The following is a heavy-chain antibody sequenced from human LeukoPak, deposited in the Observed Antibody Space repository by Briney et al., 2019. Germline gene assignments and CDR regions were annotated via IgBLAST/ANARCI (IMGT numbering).Heavy chain of an antibody. CDR1: GGSISSYY. J-gene: IGHJ5*02. Sequence: SETLSLTCTVSGGSISSYYWSWIRQPAGKGLEWIGRTYTSGSTNYNPSLKSRVTISVDTSKNQFSLKLSSVTAADTAVYYCARDKNSGGWFDPWGQGTLVTVSS. V-gene: IGHV4-4*07. D-gene: IGHD2/OR15-2a*01. CDR2: TYTSGST. CDR3: ARDKNSGGWFDP.